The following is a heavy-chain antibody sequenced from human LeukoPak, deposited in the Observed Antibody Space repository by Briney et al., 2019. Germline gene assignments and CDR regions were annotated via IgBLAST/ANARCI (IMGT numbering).Heavy chain of an antibody. Sequence: SETLSLTCAVYGGSFSGYYWSWIRQPPGKGLEWIGEINHSGSTNYNPSLKSRVTISVDTSKNQFSLKLSSVTAADTAVYYCAGRITMVRGVIADYYYYMDVWGKGTTVTISS. CDR1: GGSFSGYY. V-gene: IGHV4-34*01. CDR2: INHSGST. D-gene: IGHD3-10*01. J-gene: IGHJ6*03. CDR3: AGRITMVRGVIADYYYYMDV.